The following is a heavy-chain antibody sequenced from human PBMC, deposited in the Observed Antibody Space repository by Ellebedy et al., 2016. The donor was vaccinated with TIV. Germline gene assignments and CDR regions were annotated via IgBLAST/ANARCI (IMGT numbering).Heavy chain of an antibody. D-gene: IGHD1-7*01. J-gene: IGHJ4*02. CDR2: IYYSGST. V-gene: IGHV4-59*08. Sequence: SETLSLTCTVSGGSLSNYYWSWIRQPPGKGLEWIGYIYYSGSTNYNPSLKSRVTISLDTSKNQFSLTLSSVSAADTAVYYCARLVAVTGTTDYFDYWGQGILVTVSS. CDR3: ARLVAVTGTTDYFDY. CDR1: GGSLSNYY.